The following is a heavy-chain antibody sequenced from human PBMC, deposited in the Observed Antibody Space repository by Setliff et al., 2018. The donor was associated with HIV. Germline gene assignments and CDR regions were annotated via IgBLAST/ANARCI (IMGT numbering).Heavy chain of an antibody. J-gene: IGHJ6*03. CDR1: GGSISSSSYY. V-gene: IGHV4-39*01. D-gene: IGHD3-10*01. CDR3: ARRGGLVRGVITYYYMDV. Sequence: SETLSLTCTVSGGSISSSSYYWGWIRQPPGKGLEWIGHIYYNGSAYYTPSLKSRVTISVDTSKNQFSLNLSSVTAADTAVYYCARRGGLVRGVITYYYMDVWGIGTTVTVSS. CDR2: IYYNGSA.